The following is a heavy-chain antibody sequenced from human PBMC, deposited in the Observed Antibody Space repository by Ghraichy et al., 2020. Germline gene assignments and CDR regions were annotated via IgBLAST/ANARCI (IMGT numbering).Heavy chain of an antibody. CDR3: ARRRAMVTLPFDY. CDR1: GGSISSSSYY. Sequence: SETLSLTCTVSGGSISSSSYYWGWIRQPPGKGLEWIGSIYYSGSTYYNPSLKSRVTISVDTSKNQFSLKLSSVTAADTAVYYCARRRAMVTLPFDYWGQGTLVTVSS. V-gene: IGHV4-39*07. D-gene: IGHD5-18*01. CDR2: IYYSGST. J-gene: IGHJ4*02.